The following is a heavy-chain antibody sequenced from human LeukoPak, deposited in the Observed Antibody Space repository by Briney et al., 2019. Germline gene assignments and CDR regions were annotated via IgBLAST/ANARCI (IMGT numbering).Heavy chain of an antibody. CDR3: ARDNGWELLRDPFDY. CDR2: IFGSGGSA. V-gene: IGHV3-23*01. D-gene: IGHD1-26*01. Sequence: GGSLRLSCEASGFTFGSYAMYWVRQAPGKGLEWVAGIFGSGGSAHYADSAKGRFTISRDNSKNTVYLQMNSLRAEDTAVYYCARDNGWELLRDPFDYWGQGTLVTVSS. CDR1: GFTFGSYA. J-gene: IGHJ4*02.